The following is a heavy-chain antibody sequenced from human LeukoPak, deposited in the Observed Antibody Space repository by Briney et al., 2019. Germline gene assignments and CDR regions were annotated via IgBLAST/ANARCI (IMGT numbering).Heavy chain of an antibody. D-gene: IGHD3-22*01. CDR3: AREHSSGYYFDAFDI. CDR1: GYTFTGYY. Sequence: ASVKVSCKASGYTFTGYYMHWVRQAPGQGLEWMGWINPNSGGTDYAQKFQGRVTMTRDTSISTAYMELSRLRSDDTAVYYCAREHSSGYYFDAFDIWGQGTMVTVSS. V-gene: IGHV1-2*02. J-gene: IGHJ3*02. CDR2: INPNSGGT.